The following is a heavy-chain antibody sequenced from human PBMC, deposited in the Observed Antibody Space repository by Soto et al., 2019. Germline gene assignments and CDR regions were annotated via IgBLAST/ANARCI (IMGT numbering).Heavy chain of an antibody. D-gene: IGHD6-19*01. CDR1: GFTFSSYG. V-gene: IGHV3-30*18. J-gene: IGHJ6*02. Sequence: GGSLRLSCAASGFTFSSYGMHWVRQAPGKGLEWVAVISYDGSNKYYADSVKGRFTISRGNSKNTLYLQMNSLRAEDTAVYYCAKPLAVGSYYYYGMDVWGQGTTVTVSS. CDR3: AKPLAVGSYYYYGMDV. CDR2: ISYDGSNK.